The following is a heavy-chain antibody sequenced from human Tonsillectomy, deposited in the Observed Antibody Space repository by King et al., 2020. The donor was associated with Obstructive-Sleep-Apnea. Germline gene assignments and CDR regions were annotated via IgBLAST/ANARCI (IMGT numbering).Heavy chain of an antibody. Sequence: TLKESGPTLVKPTQTLTLTCTFSGFSLSTSEVGVGWIRQPPGKALEWLALIYWDDDKRYSPSLKSRLTITKDTSKNQVVLTMTNMDPVDTATYYCVHTVFLLAARPRYFDYWGQGALVTVSS. CDR2: IYWDDDK. CDR1: GFSLSTSEVG. D-gene: IGHD6-6*01. CDR3: VHTVFLLAARPRYFDY. V-gene: IGHV2-5*02. J-gene: IGHJ4*02.